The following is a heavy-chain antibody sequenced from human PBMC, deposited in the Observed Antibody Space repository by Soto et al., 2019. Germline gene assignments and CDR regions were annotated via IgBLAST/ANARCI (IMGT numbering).Heavy chain of an antibody. J-gene: IGHJ4*02. V-gene: IGHV3-15*01. CDR3: STDAKPTAGARLDY. Sequence: EVQLVESGGGLVEPGGSLRLSCAGSGFAFNHAYMTWVRQAPGKGLELVGRIKSKGHGGTIDYAAPVKGRFTISRDDSTNTLFLQMNSLKTEDTAVYYCSTDAKPTAGARLDYWGQGTLVTVSS. CDR1: GFAFNHAY. CDR2: IKSKGHGGTI. D-gene: IGHD1-1*01.